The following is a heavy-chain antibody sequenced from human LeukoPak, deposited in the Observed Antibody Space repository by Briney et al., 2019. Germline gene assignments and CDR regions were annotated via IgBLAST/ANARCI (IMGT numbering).Heavy chain of an antibody. J-gene: IGHJ3*02. V-gene: IGHV3-21*01. CDR3: ARETGEGGGAFDI. CDR1: GFTFSTYS. CDR2: ISTSSSYI. Sequence: GGSLRLSCAASGFTFSTYSMNWVRQAPGKGLEWVSSISTSSSYIYYADSVKGRFTISRDNAKYSLYLQMNSLRAEDTAVYYCARETGEGGGAFDIWGQGTMVTVSS. D-gene: IGHD7-27*01.